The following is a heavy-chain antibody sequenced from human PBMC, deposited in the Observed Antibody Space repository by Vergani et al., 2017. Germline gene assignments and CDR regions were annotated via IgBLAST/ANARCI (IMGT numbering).Heavy chain of an antibody. D-gene: IGHD3-22*01. V-gene: IGHV5-51*01. J-gene: IGHJ4*02. CDR3: ARLYGRDSSGSKYFDY. Sequence: EVQLVQSGAEVKKPGAPLNISCQISGYSFTNYWIGWVRQMPGKGLEWMGIIHPADSDTRYSPSFQGQVTISVAKSISTAYLQRSSLRASDSAMYYCARLYGRDSSGSKYFDYWGQGTLVTVSS. CDR2: IHPADSDT. CDR1: GYSFTNYW.